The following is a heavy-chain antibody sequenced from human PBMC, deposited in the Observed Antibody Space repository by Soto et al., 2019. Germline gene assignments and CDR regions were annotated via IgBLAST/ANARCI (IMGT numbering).Heavy chain of an antibody. CDR1: GYTLTELS. J-gene: IGHJ5*02. CDR2: FDPEDGET. CDR3: ATVISSGWYITSWFDP. V-gene: IGHV1-24*01. Sequence: ASVKVSCKVSGYTLTELSMHLVRQAPGKGLEWMGGFDPEDGETIYAQKFQGRVTMTEDTSTDTAYMELSSLRSEDTAVYYCATVISSGWYITSWFDPWGQGTLVTVSS. D-gene: IGHD6-19*01.